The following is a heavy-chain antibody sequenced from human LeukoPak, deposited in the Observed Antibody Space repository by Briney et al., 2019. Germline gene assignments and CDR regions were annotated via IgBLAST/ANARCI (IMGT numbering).Heavy chain of an antibody. CDR3: ARPSYYYDSSGYEY. J-gene: IGHJ4*02. CDR2: IYTSGST. D-gene: IGHD3-22*01. CDR1: GGSISSYY. Sequence: SETLSLTCTVSGGSISSYYWSWIRQPAGKGLEWIGRIYTSGSTNYNPSLKSRVTMSVDTSKNQFSLKLSSVTAADTAVFYCARPSYYYDSSGYEYWGQGTLVTVSS. V-gene: IGHV4-4*07.